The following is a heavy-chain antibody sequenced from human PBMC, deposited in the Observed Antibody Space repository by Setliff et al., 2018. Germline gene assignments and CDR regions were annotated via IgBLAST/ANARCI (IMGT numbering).Heavy chain of an antibody. J-gene: IGHJ4*02. Sequence: PSETLSLTCAVPGASIRQTSYFWTWVRQPAGKGLEWIGHIYITGNPNVNPSLKSRVAMSLDNSGNQFSLNLQSVTAADTAVYYCTRLYYTSRALYFDIRGQGHPVTVSS. CDR2: IYITGNP. D-gene: IGHD3-3*01. V-gene: IGHV4-61*09. CDR3: TRLYYTSRALYFDI. CDR1: GASIRQTSYF.